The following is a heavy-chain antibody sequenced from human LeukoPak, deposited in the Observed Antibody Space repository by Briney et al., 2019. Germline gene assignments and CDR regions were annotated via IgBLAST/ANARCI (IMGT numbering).Heavy chain of an antibody. CDR3: ASRSHLGNPFDY. CDR2: IIPIFGTA. V-gene: IGHV1-69*05. D-gene: IGHD4-23*01. J-gene: IGHJ4*02. CDR1: GGTFSSYA. Sequence: GASVKVSCKASGGTFSSYAISWVRQAPGQGLEWMGGIIPIFGTANYAQKFQGRVTITTDESTSTAYMELSSLRSEDTAVYYCASRSHLGNPFDYWGQGTLVTVSS.